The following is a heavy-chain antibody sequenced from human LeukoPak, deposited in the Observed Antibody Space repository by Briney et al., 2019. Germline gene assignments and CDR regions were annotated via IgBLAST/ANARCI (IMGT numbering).Heavy chain of an antibody. V-gene: IGHV1-2*02. CDR1: GYIFTAHY. J-gene: IGHJ4*02. CDR2: INPNNGVT. CDR3: VRIYYGPDY. D-gene: IGHD4-17*01. Sequence: ASVKVSCKASGYIFTAHYIHWVRQAPGQGLEWMGWINPNNGVTNYARKFQGRVTMTRDTSITTAYMELSSLRSGDTAVYYCVRIYYGPDYWGQGTLVTVSS.